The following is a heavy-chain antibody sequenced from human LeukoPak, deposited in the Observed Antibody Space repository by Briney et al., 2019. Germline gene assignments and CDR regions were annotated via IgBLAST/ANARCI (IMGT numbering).Heavy chain of an antibody. CDR3: ARGGTYYYDSSGPNENYYFDY. CDR2: INHSGST. D-gene: IGHD3-22*01. CDR1: GGSFSGYY. J-gene: IGHJ4*02. V-gene: IGHV4-34*01. Sequence: SETLSLTCAIYGGSFSGYYWSWIRQPPNKGLEWLGEINHSGSTNYNPSLKSRVTISVDTSKNQFSLKLSSVTAADTAVYYCARGGTYYYDSSGPNENYYFDYWGQGTLVTVSS.